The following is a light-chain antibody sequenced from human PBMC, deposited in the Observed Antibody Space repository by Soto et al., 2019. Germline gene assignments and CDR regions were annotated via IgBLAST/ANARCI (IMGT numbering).Light chain of an antibody. V-gene: IGLV2-23*01. CDR1: SDLGNFNP. CDR3: SSYAGHVL. J-gene: IGLJ3*02. CDR2: EDN. Sequence: QSALTQPASVSASLGQSITISCTGPSDLGNFNPVSWYQQHPGKAPKLIIFEDNQRPSGVSDRFSGSRSGSTASLTISGLLPDDEAQYHGSSYAGHVLFAGGTQLTVL.